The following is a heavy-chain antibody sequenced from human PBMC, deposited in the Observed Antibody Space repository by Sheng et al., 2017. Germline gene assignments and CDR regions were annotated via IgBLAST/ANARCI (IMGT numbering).Heavy chain of an antibody. Sequence: QVQLVESGGGVVQPGRSLRLSCAASGFTFSSYAMHWVRQAPGKGLEWVAVISYDGSNKYYADSVKGRFTISRDNSKNTLYLQMNSLRAEDTAVYYCAREMRGEIWRSFDYWGQGTLVTVSS. CDR1: GFTFSSYA. D-gene: IGHD3-16*01. V-gene: IGHV3-30*04. CDR2: ISYDGSNK. J-gene: IGHJ4*02. CDR3: AREMRGEIWRSFDY.